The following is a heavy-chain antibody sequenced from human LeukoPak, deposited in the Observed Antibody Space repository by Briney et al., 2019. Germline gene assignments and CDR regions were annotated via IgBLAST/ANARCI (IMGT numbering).Heavy chain of an antibody. V-gene: IGHV3-30*18. J-gene: IGHJ4*02. CDR1: GFTFSSYG. D-gene: IGHD6-19*01. Sequence: GGSLRLSCAASGFTFSSYGMHWVRQAPGKGLEWVAVISYDGSNKYYADSVKGRFTISRDNSKNTLYLQMNSLRAGDTAVYYCAKADGPIAVAASDYWGQGTLVTVSS. CDR2: ISYDGSNK. CDR3: AKADGPIAVAASDY.